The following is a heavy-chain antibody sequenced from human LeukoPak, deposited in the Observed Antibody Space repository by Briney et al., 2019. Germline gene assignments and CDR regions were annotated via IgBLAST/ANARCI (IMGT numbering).Heavy chain of an antibody. CDR3: ARGAPSDSWFDP. V-gene: IGHV1-2*02. Sequence: ASVKASCKASGYTFTGYYMHWVRQAPGQGLEWMGWINPNSGGTNYAQKFQGRVTMTRDTSISTAYMELSRLRSDDTAVYYCARGAPSDSWFDPWGQGTLVTVSS. J-gene: IGHJ5*02. CDR2: INPNSGGT. CDR1: GYTFTGYY.